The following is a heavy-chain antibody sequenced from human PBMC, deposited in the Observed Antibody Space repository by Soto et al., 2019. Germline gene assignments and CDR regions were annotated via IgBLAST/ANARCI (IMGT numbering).Heavy chain of an antibody. CDR1: GFTVSSSY. CDR3: ARGSPDYYDYYYIDV. J-gene: IGHJ6*03. D-gene: IGHD3-10*01. CDR2: IYSGGST. Sequence: EVQLVESGGGLVQPGGSLRLSCAASGFTVSSSYMSWVRQAPGKGLEWVSVIYSGGSTIYADSVQGRFTISSPKTENTLYLQMNSLRAEDTAVYYCARGSPDYYDYYYIDVWGKGTTVTVSS. V-gene: IGHV3-53*04.